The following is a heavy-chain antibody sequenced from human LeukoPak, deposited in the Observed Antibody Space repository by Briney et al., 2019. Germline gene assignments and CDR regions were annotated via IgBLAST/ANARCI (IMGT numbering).Heavy chain of an antibody. Sequence: PSHTLSLTCTVSGGPISRIEYYWGWVRQSPVKGLEWLGHIYHTGTTLYSPHLNNRLTISVDSSKNQFSLTLNSVTAADTAVYYCASVSVWELATHTGGSFDYWGRGILVTVSS. CDR2: IYHTGTT. CDR3: ASVSVWELATHTGGSFDY. CDR1: GGPISRIEYY. V-gene: IGHV4-30-4*01. D-gene: IGHD1-26*01. J-gene: IGHJ4*02.